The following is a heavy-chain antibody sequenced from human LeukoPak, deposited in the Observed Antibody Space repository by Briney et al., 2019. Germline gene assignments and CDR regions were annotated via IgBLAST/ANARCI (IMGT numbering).Heavy chain of an antibody. J-gene: IGHJ5*02. CDR1: GFTFSSYA. CDR2: ISYDGSNR. Sequence: GGPLRLSCAAAGFTFSSYAVQWGHRARGKGVGRGAVISYDGSNRYYADSVKRRFTISRHNSKHTLYLQMNSLRAEDTAVYYCARDLIRSVIRYFDRTNWVDPWGQGTRVRVSS. V-gene: IGHV3-30*04. D-gene: IGHD3-9*01. CDR3: ARDLIRSVIRYFDRTNWVDP.